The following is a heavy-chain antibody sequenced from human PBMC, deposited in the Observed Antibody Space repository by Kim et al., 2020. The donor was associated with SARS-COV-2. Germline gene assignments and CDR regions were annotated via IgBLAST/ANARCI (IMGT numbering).Heavy chain of an antibody. Sequence: VKGRFTNSRDNSKETLYLQVNSLRAEDTAVYYCAKGVGDRWAYKWYYLDNWGQGTLVTVSS. D-gene: IGHD3-10*01. CDR3: AKGVGDRWAYKWYYLDN. J-gene: IGHJ4*02. V-gene: IGHV3-23*01.